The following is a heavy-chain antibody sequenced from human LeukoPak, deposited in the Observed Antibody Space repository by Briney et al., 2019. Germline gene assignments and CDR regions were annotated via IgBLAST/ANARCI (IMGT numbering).Heavy chain of an antibody. CDR1: GFAFSSYA. CDR2: ISSSGTTS. D-gene: IGHD5-18*01. J-gene: IGHJ4*02. V-gene: IGHV3-48*03. CDR3: ARDQVAMADS. Sequence: PGGSLRLSCAASGFAFSSYAMNWVRQAPGKGLEWVSYISSSGTTSYYADSVKGRFTISRDNAKNSLYLQMNSPRGEDTALYYCARDQVAMADSWGQGTLVTVSS.